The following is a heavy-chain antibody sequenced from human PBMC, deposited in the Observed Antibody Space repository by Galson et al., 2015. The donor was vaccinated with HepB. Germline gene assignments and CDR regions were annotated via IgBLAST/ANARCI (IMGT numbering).Heavy chain of an antibody. D-gene: IGHD7-27*01. CDR3: ARSKPFRRGDGAFDI. V-gene: IGHV6-1*01. CDR2: TYYRSKWYN. CDR1: GDSVSSNSAA. J-gene: IGHJ3*02. Sequence: CAISGDSVSSNSAAWNWIRQSPSRGLEWLGRTYYRSKWYNDYAVSVKSRITINPDTSKNQFSLQLNSVTPEDTAVYYCARSKPFRRGDGAFDIWGQGTMVTVSS.